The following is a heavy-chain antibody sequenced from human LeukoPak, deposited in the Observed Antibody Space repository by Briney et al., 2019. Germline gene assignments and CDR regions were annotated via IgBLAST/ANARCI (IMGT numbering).Heavy chain of an antibody. V-gene: IGHV1-69*13. CDR3: ARTMVKVDYYGMDV. D-gene: IGHD3-10*01. CDR1: GGTFSSYA. J-gene: IGHJ6*02. CDR2: IIPIFGTA. Sequence: ASVKVSCKASGGTFSSYAISWVRQAPGQGLEWMGGIIPIFGTANYAQKFQGRVTITADESTSTAYMELSSLRSEDTAVYYCARTMVKVDYYGMDVWGQGTTVTVSS.